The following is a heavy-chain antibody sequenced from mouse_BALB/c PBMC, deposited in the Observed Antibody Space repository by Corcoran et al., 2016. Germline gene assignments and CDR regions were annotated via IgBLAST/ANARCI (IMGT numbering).Heavy chain of an antibody. CDR1: GFNIKDTY. J-gene: IGHJ2*01. D-gene: IGHD4-1*01. CDR3: ARYGNWPY. Sequence: EVQLQQSGAELVKPGASVKLSCTASGFNIKDTYMHWVKQRPEQGLEWIGRIDPANGNTKYDPKFQGKATITTDTSSNTAYLQFSSLTSEDTAVYYFARYGNWPYWGQGTTLTVSS. V-gene: IGHV14-3*02. CDR2: IDPANGNT.